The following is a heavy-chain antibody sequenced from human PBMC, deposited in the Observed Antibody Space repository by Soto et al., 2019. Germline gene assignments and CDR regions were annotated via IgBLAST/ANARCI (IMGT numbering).Heavy chain of an antibody. J-gene: IGHJ5*02. CDR3: ARDLRATKRFGLGWFDP. V-gene: IGHV4-61*01. D-gene: IGHD1-26*01. CDR2: IYYSGST. Sequence: PSETLSLTCTVSGGSVSSGSYYWSWIRQPPGKGLEWIGYIYYSGSTNYNPSLKSRVTISVDTSKNQFSLKLSSVTAADTAVYYCARDLRATKRFGLGWFDPWGQGTLVTVSS. CDR1: GGSVSSGSYY.